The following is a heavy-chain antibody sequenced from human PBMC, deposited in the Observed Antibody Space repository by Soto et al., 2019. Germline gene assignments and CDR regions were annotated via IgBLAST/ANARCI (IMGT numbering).Heavy chain of an antibody. V-gene: IGHV3-23*01. CDR2: ISVSGDTT. Sequence: GGSLRLSCAASGFTFSSCAMRWVRQAPGKGLEWVLCISVSGDTTYYADSVKGRFTISRDTSKNTVYLQTNSLRADDTAVYYCAKGHPGGSCYSGLDCWGQGTLVTVSS. CDR3: AKGHPGGSCYSGLDC. J-gene: IGHJ4*02. CDR1: GFTFSSCA. D-gene: IGHD2-15*01.